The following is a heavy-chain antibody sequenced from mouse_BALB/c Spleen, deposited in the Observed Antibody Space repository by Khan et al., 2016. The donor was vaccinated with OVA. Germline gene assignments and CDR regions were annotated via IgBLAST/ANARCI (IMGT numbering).Heavy chain of an antibody. J-gene: IGHJ4*01. Sequence: QIQLVQSGPELKKPGETVRISCKASGYTFTTAGIQWVQKMPGKGLKWIGWINTHSGVPKYAEDFKGRFAFTLEISVNTAYLKITNLKNKVTATCYCPRRGAANYRNDGVAMEYWGQGTSVTVSS. D-gene: IGHD2-12*01. CDR2: INTHSGVP. CDR3: PRRGAANYRNDGVAMEY. CDR1: GYTFTTAG. V-gene: IGHV9-4*02.